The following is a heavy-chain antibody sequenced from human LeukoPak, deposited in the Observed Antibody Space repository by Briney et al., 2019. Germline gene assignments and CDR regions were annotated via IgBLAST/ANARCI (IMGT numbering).Heavy chain of an antibody. CDR3: TRDSANYHFAY. J-gene: IGHJ4*02. V-gene: IGHV3-66*01. CDR2: LYSGDAT. CDR1: GFTVKDNF. Sequence: GGSLRLSCAASGFTVKDNFMSWVRQAPGKGLEWVSVLYSGDATYYADSVKGRFTISRDNSKNTVFLQMNDLRIEDTAFYYCTRDSANYHFAYWGQGALVTVSS. D-gene: IGHD4/OR15-4a*01.